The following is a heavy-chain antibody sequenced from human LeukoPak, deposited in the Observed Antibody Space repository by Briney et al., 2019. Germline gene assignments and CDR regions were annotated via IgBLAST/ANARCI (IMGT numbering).Heavy chain of an antibody. D-gene: IGHD3-22*01. CDR2: INPSGGST. CDR1: GYTFTSYY. V-gene: IGHV1-46*01. CDR3: ARVGRYDSSGYHRPQAFDI. Sequence: ASVKVSCKASGYTFTSYYMHWVRLAPGQGLEWMGIINPSGGSTSYAQKFQGRVTMTRDMSTSTVYMELSSLRSEDTAVYYCARVGRYDSSGYHRPQAFDIWGQGTMVTVSS. J-gene: IGHJ3*02.